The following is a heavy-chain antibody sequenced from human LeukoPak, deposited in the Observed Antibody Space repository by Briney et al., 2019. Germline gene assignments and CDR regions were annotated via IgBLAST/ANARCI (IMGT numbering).Heavy chain of an antibody. V-gene: IGHV4-34*01. CDR3: ARTPYSGSHLDY. J-gene: IGHJ4*02. CDR2: INHSGST. CDR1: GGSFSGYY. D-gene: IGHD1-26*01. Sequence: SETLSLTCAVYGGSFSGYYWSWIRQPPGKGLEWIGEINHSGSTNYNPSLKSRVTISVDTSKNQFPLKLSSVTAADTAVYYCARTPYSGSHLDYWGQGTLVTVSS.